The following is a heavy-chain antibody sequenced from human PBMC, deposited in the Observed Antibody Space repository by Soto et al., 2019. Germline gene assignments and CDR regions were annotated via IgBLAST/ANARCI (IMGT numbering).Heavy chain of an antibody. Sequence: QVQLQQWGAGLLKPSETLSLTGAIYGGSFRGYYWSWIRQHPGKGLEWIGEINHSGRTHYTPSLKSRVTIAVDTSKNQFSLRLSSVTAADTAVYYCASVGLCSGGSCYSFDHWGQGTLVTVSS. V-gene: IGHV4-34*01. CDR2: INHSGRT. CDR1: GGSFRGYY. J-gene: IGHJ5*02. CDR3: ASVGLCSGGSCYSFDH. D-gene: IGHD2-15*01.